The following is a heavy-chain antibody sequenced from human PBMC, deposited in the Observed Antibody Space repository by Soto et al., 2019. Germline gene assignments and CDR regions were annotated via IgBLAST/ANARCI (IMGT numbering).Heavy chain of an antibody. V-gene: IGHV1-18*01. Sequence: QVQLVQSGAEVKKPGASVKVSCKASGYTFTSYGISWVRQAPGQGLEWMGWISAYNGNTNYAQKLQGRVTMTTDTSTSTAYMELRSLRSDDTAVCYCARDQPQYYYDSSGYFDYWGQGTLVTVSS. CDR2: ISAYNGNT. J-gene: IGHJ4*02. D-gene: IGHD3-22*01. CDR1: GYTFTSYG. CDR3: ARDQPQYYYDSSGYFDY.